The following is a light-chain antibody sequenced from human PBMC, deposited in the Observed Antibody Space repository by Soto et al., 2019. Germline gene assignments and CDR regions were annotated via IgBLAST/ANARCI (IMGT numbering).Light chain of an antibody. CDR1: QDINNY. Sequence: DIQMTQSPSSLSASVGDRVTITCRASQDINNYLAWYQQKPGKVPKLLIYGASTLQSGVPSRFSGSGSGTDFTLTISSLQPEDVATCYCQKYNSAPLTFGGGTKVEIK. J-gene: IGKJ4*01. V-gene: IGKV1-27*01. CDR2: GAS. CDR3: QKYNSAPLT.